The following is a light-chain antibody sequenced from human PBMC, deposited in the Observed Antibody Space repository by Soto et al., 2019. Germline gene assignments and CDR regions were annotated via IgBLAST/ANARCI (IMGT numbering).Light chain of an antibody. CDR3: QQGHNWPLT. V-gene: IGKV3-15*01. CDR2: SAS. CDR1: QSISTE. J-gene: IGKJ2*01. Sequence: EIVMTQSPATLSVSPGERATLSCRASQSISTELAWDQQKPGQPPRLLIYSASTRATGVPARFTGSGSGSEFTLTLSGLQSEDFAVYYCQQGHNWPLTFGQGTRLEI.